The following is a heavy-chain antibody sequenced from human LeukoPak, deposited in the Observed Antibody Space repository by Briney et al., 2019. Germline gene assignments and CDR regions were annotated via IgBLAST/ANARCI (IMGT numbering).Heavy chain of an antibody. D-gene: IGHD3-10*01. V-gene: IGHV1-46*01. CDR2: INPSGGST. CDR1: GYTFTSYG. Sequence: ASVKVSCKASGYTFTSYGISWVRQAPGQGLEWMGIINPSGGSTSYAQKFQGRVTMTRDTSTSTVYMELSSLRSEDTAVYYCARAPYYYGSGSYYTNGGFDPWGQGTLVTVSS. CDR3: ARAPYYYGSGSYYTNGGFDP. J-gene: IGHJ5*02.